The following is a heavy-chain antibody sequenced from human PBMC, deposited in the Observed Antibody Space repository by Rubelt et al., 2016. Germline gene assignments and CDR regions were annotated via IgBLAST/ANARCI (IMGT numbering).Heavy chain of an antibody. CDR1: GFTFSSYA. V-gene: IGHV3-23*01. CDR3: AKDFRENAFDI. J-gene: IGHJ3*02. Sequence: EVQLLGSGGGLVQPGGSLRLSCAASGFTFSSYAMSWVRQAPGKGLEWVSAISGSGGRQYSDDLVKGRFTISRDKSKNTLYLQMNSLRAEDTAVYYCAKDFRENAFDIWGQGTMVTVSS. CDR2: ISGSGGRQ.